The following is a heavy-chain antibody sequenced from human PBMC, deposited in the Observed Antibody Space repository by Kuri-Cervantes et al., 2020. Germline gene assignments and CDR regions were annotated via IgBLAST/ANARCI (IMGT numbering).Heavy chain of an antibody. CDR2: IRSKAYGGTT. D-gene: IGHD2-15*01. V-gene: IGHV3-49*04. Sequence: GGSLRLSCTASGFTFGDYAMSWVCQAPGMGLEWVGFIRSKAYGGTTEYAASVKGRFTISRDDSKSIAYLQMNSLKTEDTAVYYCTRHAVVVAAIVFDYGGQGTLVTVSS. CDR3: TRHAVVVAAIVFDY. J-gene: IGHJ4*02. CDR1: GFTFGDYA.